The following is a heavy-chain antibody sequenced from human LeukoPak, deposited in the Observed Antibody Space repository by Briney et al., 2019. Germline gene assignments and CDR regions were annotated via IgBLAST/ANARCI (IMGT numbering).Heavy chain of an antibody. Sequence: SETLSLTCTVSGGSISSYYWSWIRQPPGKGLEWIGYIYYSGSTHYNPSLKSRVTISVDTSKNQFSLKLSSVPAAATAVYYCARAVGSGSFQTYYYYMDVWGKGTTVTISS. CDR3: ARAVGSGSFQTYYYYMDV. CDR1: GGSISSYY. D-gene: IGHD3-10*01. V-gene: IGHV4-59*12. CDR2: IYYSGST. J-gene: IGHJ6*03.